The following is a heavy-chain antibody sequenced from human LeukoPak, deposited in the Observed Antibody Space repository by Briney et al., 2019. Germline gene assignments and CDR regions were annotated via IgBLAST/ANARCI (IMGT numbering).Heavy chain of an antibody. V-gene: IGHV3-20*04. CDR3: ARDYFGSPSALDY. CDR1: GFTFSSYW. CDR2: ISWNGGST. D-gene: IGHD1-26*01. Sequence: GSLRLSCAASGFTFSSYWMSWVRQAPGKGLEWVSGISWNGGSTGYADSVKGRFTISRDNAKNSLYLQMNSLRAEDTALYYCARDYFGSPSALDYWGQGTLVTVSS. J-gene: IGHJ4*02.